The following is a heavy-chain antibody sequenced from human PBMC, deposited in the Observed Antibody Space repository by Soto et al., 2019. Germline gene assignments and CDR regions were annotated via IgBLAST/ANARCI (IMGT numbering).Heavy chain of an antibody. CDR1: GFTFSSYA. J-gene: IGHJ3*02. Sequence: EVQLLESGGGLVQPGGSLRLSCAASGFTFSSYAMSWVRQAPGKGLEWVSAISGSGGSTYYADSVKGRFTISRDNSKNTLYLQMNSRRSEDTAVYYCAKDRVYVSSYNWNYCDAVDSWGQGTMFTVSS. V-gene: IGHV3-23*01. D-gene: IGHD1-7*01. CDR3: AKDRVYVSSYNWNYCDAVDS. CDR2: ISGSGGST.